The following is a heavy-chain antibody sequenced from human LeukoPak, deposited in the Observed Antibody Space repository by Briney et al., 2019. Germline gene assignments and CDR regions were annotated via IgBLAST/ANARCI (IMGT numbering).Heavy chain of an antibody. V-gene: IGHV3-30*02. D-gene: IGHD3-3*01. CDR2: IRYDGSTH. CDR1: GLTFTTSG. Sequence: GGSLRPSCAASGLTFTTSGMVWVRQAPGKGLEWVAFIRYDGSTHYYADSVKDRFTVSRDNSKNILWLQMNSLTVADTALYYCASLDYDFWSGPQHWGQGTLVTVSS. J-gene: IGHJ4*02. CDR3: ASLDYDFWSGPQH.